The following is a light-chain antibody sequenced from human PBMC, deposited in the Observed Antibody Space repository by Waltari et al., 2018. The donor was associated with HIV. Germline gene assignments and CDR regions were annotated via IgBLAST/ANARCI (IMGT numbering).Light chain of an antibody. CDR2: ETS. J-gene: IGKJ2*01. V-gene: IGKV3-20*01. CDR3: HQYADSPRT. Sequence: EIVLTRSPGTLSLSPGDRATLSCRAGQTVTGSHLAWYQQRPGQAPRLLISETSSRATGIPDRFSGSGSGTDFTLTISRLEPEDFAVYYCHQYADSPRTFGQGTKLEIK. CDR1: QTVTGSH.